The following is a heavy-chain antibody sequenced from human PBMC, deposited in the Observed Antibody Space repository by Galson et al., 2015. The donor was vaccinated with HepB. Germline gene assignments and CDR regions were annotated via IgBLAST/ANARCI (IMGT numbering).Heavy chain of an antibody. CDR2: ISNSGITI. V-gene: IGHV3-48*03. CDR1: GFTFSSYE. D-gene: IGHD1-14*01. J-gene: IGHJ4*02. CDR3: KSRNTGSLDY. Sequence: SLRLSCAASGFTFSSYEMNWVRQAPGKGLEWVSYISNSGITIYYADSVKGRFTISRDNSKNTLYLQMNSLRAEDTGVYYCKSRNTGSLDYWGQGTLVTVSS.